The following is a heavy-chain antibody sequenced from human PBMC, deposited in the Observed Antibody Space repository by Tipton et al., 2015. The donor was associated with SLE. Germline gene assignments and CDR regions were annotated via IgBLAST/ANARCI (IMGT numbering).Heavy chain of an antibody. CDR3: TVREPSGSFDH. D-gene: IGHD1-26*01. J-gene: IGHJ4*02. CDR2: IRSRPNSYAT. CDR1: GFNFGTSA. Sequence: GSLRLSCAASGFNFGTSAMYWVRQASGKGLEWVGRIRSRPNSYATEYGVSVRGRFTVSRDDSKNTAYLQMNSLKTEDTAVYYCTVREPSGSFDHWGQGTLVTVSS. V-gene: IGHV3-73*01.